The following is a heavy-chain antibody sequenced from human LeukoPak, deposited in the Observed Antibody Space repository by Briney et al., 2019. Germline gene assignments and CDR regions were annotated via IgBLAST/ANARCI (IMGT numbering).Heavy chain of an antibody. D-gene: IGHD6-13*01. J-gene: IGHJ4*02. CDR3: ARHRTPAAVPDY. Sequence: GESLKISCKGSGYSFSTYWIVWVRQMPGKGLEWMGIIYPGDSDTRYSPTFQGQVTISADKSISTAYLQWSSLKASDTAMYYCARHRTPAAVPDYWGQGTLVTVSS. CDR1: GYSFSTYW. V-gene: IGHV5-51*01. CDR2: IYPGDSDT.